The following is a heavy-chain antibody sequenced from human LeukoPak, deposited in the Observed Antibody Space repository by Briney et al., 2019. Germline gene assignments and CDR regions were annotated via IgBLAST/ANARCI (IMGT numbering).Heavy chain of an antibody. V-gene: IGHV4-34*01. J-gene: IGHJ6*02. D-gene: IGHD6-25*01. CDR2: IDQSGRT. Sequence: SETLSLNCNVDGESFSGYYWSWIRQSPGKGLEWIGEIDQSGRTTYDASLESRVTISVDKSKDQFSLRLISVTAADTGVYYCATSSGVYYYYRGLDVWGQGTTVTVSS. CDR3: ATSSGVYYYYRGLDV. CDR1: GESFSGYY.